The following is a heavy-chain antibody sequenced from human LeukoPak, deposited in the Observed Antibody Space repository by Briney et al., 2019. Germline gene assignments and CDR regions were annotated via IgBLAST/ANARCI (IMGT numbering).Heavy chain of an antibody. J-gene: IGHJ6*02. V-gene: IGHV3-23*01. CDR3: AKDLSGSPGYYYGMDV. D-gene: IGHD3-10*01. CDR2: ISGSGGST. Sequence: GGSLRLSCAASGFTFSSYAMSWVRQAPGKGLEWVSAISGSGGSTHYADSVKGRFTISRDNSKNTLYLQMNSLRAEDTAVYYCAKDLSGSPGYYYGMDVWGQGTTVTVSS. CDR1: GFTFSSYA.